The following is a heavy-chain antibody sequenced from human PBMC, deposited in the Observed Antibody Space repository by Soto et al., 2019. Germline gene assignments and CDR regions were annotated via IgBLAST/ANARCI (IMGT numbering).Heavy chain of an antibody. CDR1: GGSISSSSYY. Sequence: KASETLSLTCTVSGGSISSSSYYWGWIRQPPGKGLEWIGSIYYSGSTYYNPSLKSRVTISVDTSKNQFSLKLSSVTAADTAVYYCARRGYYDSSGYYYPFDDAFDIWGQGTMVTVSS. J-gene: IGHJ3*02. V-gene: IGHV4-39*01. CDR2: IYYSGST. D-gene: IGHD3-22*01. CDR3: ARRGYYDSSGYYYPFDDAFDI.